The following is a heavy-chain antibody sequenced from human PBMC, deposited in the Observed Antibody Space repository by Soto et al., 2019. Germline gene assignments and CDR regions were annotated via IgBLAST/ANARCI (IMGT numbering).Heavy chain of an antibody. J-gene: IGHJ4*02. CDR3: VGGYPLVGFDY. D-gene: IGHD2-15*01. V-gene: IGHV4-59*08. CDR2: IYYAGTT. Sequence: SETLSLTCTVSGGSISPYYWSWIRQPPGKGLEWVGYIYYAGTTSYNPSLKSRVTISLETSKSQFSLRLSSVTAADTAMYICVGGYPLVGFDYWGQGTLVTVSS. CDR1: GGSISPYY.